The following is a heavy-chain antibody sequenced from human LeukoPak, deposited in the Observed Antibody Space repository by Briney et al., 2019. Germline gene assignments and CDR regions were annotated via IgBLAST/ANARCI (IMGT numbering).Heavy chain of an antibody. V-gene: IGHV3-21*01. J-gene: IGHJ5*02. D-gene: IGHD3-10*01. CDR3: ARDFRITMVRGVIP. Sequence: PGGSLRLSCAASGFTFSSYSMNWVRQAPGKGLEWVSSISSSSSYIYYADSVKGRFTISRDNAKNSLYLQMNSLRAEDTAVYCCARDFRITMVRGVIPWGQGTLVTVSS. CDR2: ISSSSSYI. CDR1: GFTFSSYS.